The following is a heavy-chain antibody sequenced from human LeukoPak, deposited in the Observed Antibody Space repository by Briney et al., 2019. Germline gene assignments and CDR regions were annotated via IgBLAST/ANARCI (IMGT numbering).Heavy chain of an antibody. V-gene: IGHV3-30*03. Sequence: QAGGSLRLSCVVSGFTFSSYSMHWVRQAPGKGLEWVAVISRDGRDQFYADSVKGRLTISRDNSQSTLYLYMNSLTTEDTALYYSARAVPAPGTPENAFDIWGQGTVVTVSS. CDR2: ISRDGRDQ. D-gene: IGHD6-13*01. CDR3: ARAVPAPGTPENAFDI. J-gene: IGHJ3*02. CDR1: GFTFSSYS.